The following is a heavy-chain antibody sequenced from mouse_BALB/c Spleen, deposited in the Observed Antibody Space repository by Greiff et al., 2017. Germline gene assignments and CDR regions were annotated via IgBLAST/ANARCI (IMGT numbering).Heavy chain of an antibody. J-gene: IGHJ4*01. V-gene: IGHV1S81*02. CDR2: INPSNGRT. D-gene: IGHD2-4*01. CDR3: ARGGITTDYYAMDY. Sequence: VKLQQPGAELVKPGASVKLSCKASGYTFTSYWMHWVKQRPGQGLEWIGEINPSNGRTNYNEKFKSKATLTVDKSSSTAYMQLSSLTSEDSAVYYCARGGITTDYYAMDYWGQGTSVTVSS. CDR1: GYTFTSYW.